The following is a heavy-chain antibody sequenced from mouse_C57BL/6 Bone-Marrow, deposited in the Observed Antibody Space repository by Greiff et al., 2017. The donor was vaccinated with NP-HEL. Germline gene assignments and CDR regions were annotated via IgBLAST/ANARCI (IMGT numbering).Heavy chain of an antibody. CDR3: AREGDYDVKAWFAY. J-gene: IGHJ3*01. V-gene: IGHV1-26*01. Sequence: EVKLQQSGPELVKPGASVKISCKASGYTFTDYYMNWVKQSPGKSLEWIGDINPNNGGTSYNQKFKGKATLTVDKSSSTAYMERRSLTSEDSAVYYCAREGDYDVKAWFAYWGQGTLVTVSA. D-gene: IGHD2-4*01. CDR1: GYTFTDYY. CDR2: INPNNGGT.